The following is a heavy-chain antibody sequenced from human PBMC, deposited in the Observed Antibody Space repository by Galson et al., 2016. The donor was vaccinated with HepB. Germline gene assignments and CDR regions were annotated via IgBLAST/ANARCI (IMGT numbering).Heavy chain of an antibody. J-gene: IGHJ4*02. Sequence: SLRLSCAASGFTFSTYAMNWVRQAPGKGLKWVSSISSSSTYIYYADSVEGRFTISRGNAKNSLYLQMDSLRAEDTAVYYCARDSTRMDYYDSSGYPGGPSDYWGQGALVTVSS. CDR3: ARDSTRMDYYDSSGYPGGPSDY. V-gene: IGHV3-21*01. CDR2: ISSSSTYI. CDR1: GFTFSTYA. D-gene: IGHD3-22*01.